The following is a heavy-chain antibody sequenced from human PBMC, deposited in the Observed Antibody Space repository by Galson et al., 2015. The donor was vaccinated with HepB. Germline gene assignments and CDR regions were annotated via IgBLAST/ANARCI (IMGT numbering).Heavy chain of an antibody. CDR1: GGTFSSYA. V-gene: IGHV1-69*13. D-gene: IGHD3-22*01. J-gene: IGHJ6*03. CDR2: IIPIFGTA. CDR3: ATLRRPYYYDSSGYYSYYYYMDV. Sequence: SVKVSCKASGGTFSSYAISWVRQAPGQGLEWMGGIIPIFGTANYAQKFQGRVTITADESTSTAYMELSSLRSEDTAVYYCATLRRPYYYDSSGYYSYYYYMDVWGKGTTVTVSS.